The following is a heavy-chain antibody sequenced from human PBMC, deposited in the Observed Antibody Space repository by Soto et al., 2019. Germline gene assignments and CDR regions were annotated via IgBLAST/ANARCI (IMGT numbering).Heavy chain of an antibody. Sequence: SETLSLTCTVSGGSISSSSYYWGWIRQPPGKGLEWIGSIYYSGSTYYNPSLKSRVTISVDTSKNQFSLKLSSVTAADTAVYYCARGYCSSTSCYFYYYYYYMDVWGKGTTVTVSS. CDR3: ARGYCSSTSCYFYYYYYYMDV. CDR2: IYYSGST. D-gene: IGHD2-2*01. J-gene: IGHJ6*03. CDR1: GGSISSSSYY. V-gene: IGHV4-39*01.